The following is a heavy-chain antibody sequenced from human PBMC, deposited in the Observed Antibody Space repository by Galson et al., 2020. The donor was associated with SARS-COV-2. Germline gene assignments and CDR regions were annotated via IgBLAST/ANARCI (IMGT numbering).Heavy chain of an antibody. CDR2: ISSSSTYI. J-gene: IGHJ6*02. D-gene: IGHD3-10*02. CDR3: ARDASWAMFAMDV. CDR1: GFTFNAYT. V-gene: IGHV3-21*01. Sequence: GESLKISCAASGFTFNAYTMNWVSQAPGKGLEWVSSISSSSTYIYYADSLKGRFSISRDNARNSLYLEMNSLRVEDTGVYYCARDASWAMFAMDVWGQGTTVGVSS.